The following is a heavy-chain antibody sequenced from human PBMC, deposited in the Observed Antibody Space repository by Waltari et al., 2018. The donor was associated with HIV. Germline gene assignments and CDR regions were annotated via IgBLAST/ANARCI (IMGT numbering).Heavy chain of an antibody. CDR1: GFTVSSNY. D-gene: IGHD2-21*02. CDR2: IYSGGST. V-gene: IGHV3-66*01. CDR3: ASIAYCGGDCYPRGMDV. Sequence: EVQLVESGGGLVQPGGSLRLSCAASGFTVSSNYMSWVRQAPGKGLEWVSVIYSGGSTYYADSVKVRFTISRDNSKNTLYLQMNSLRAEDTAVYYCASIAYCGGDCYPRGMDVWGQGTTVTVSS. J-gene: IGHJ6*02.